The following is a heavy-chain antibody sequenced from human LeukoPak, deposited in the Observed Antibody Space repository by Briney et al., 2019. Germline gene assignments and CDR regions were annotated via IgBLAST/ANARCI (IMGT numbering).Heavy chain of an antibody. J-gene: IGHJ4*02. CDR3: AKDGGYSNDCDY. CDR2: IRYDGSDE. V-gene: IGHV3-30*02. CDR1: GFIFIGYG. Sequence: PGGSLRLSCAASGFIFIGYGVHWVRQAPGMGLEWLTFIRYDGSDESYADSVKGRFTITRDNSKNTLYLQMNSLRVEDTAVYYCAKDGGYSNDCDYWGQGTLVTVSS. D-gene: IGHD4-11*01.